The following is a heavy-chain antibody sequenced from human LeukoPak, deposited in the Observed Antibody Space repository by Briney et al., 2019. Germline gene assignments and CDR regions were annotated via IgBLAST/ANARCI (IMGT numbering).Heavy chain of an antibody. CDR3: ARDLATVATPFDY. D-gene: IGHD4-17*01. CDR1: GFTFSSYA. CDR2: ISYDGSNK. Sequence: GGSLRLSCAASGFTFSSYAMHWVRQAPGKGLEWVAVISYDGSNKYYADSVKGRFTISRDNSKNTLYLQMNSLRAEDTAVYYCARDLATVATPFDYWGQGTLVTVSS. J-gene: IGHJ4*02. V-gene: IGHV3-30-3*01.